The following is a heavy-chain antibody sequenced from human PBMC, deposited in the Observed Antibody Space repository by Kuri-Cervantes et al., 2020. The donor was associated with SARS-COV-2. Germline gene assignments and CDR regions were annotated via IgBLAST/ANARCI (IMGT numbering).Heavy chain of an antibody. CDR1: GFTFSGYA. CDR3: AKEGYYYDSSGYYLFDY. CDR2: ISDSGANT. D-gene: IGHD3-22*01. J-gene: IGHJ4*02. Sequence: GESLKISCAASGFTFSGYAMSWVRQAPGKGLEWISGISDSGANTYYADSVKGRFTISRDNSKSTLYLQMNSLRAEDTAVYYCAKEGYYYDSSGYYLFDYWGQGTLVTVSS. V-gene: IGHV3-23*01.